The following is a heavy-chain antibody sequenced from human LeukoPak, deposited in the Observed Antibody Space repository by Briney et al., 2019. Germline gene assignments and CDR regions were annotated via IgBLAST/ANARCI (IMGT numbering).Heavy chain of an antibody. Sequence: GGSLRLSCAASGFTFSNYEMNWVRQAPGKGLEWVSYITSSGRTKYYADSVKGRFTISRDNSKNTLYLQMNSLRAEDTAVYYCAKDINYYDSSGYYDYWGQGTLVTVSS. J-gene: IGHJ4*02. D-gene: IGHD3-22*01. CDR2: ITSSGRTK. CDR3: AKDINYYDSSGYYDY. V-gene: IGHV3-48*03. CDR1: GFTFSNYE.